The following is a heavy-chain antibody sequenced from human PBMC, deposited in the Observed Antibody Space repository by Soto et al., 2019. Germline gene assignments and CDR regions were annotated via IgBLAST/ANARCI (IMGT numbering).Heavy chain of an antibody. CDR3: ATSGHYYVSGSYYYYYYGRDV. Sequence: ASVKVSCKVSGYTLTELSMHWVRQAPGKGLEWMGGFDPEDGETIYAQKCQGRVTMTEDTSTDTAYMELSSLRSEDTAVYYCATSGHYYVSGSYYYYYYGRDVWGQGTTVTVSS. CDR1: GYTLTELS. J-gene: IGHJ6*02. CDR2: FDPEDGET. V-gene: IGHV1-24*01. D-gene: IGHD3-10*01.